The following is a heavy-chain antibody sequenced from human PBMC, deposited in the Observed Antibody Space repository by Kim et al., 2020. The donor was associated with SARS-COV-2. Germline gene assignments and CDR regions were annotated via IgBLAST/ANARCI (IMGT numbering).Heavy chain of an antibody. D-gene: IGHD3-10*01. CDR2: IKQDGSQK. CDR1: GFTFSNYW. J-gene: IGHJ4*02. Sequence: GGSLRLSCEASGFTFSNYWMNWVRQAPGKGLEWVANIKQDGSQKSYMDSVKGRFTISRDNAKNSLYLQMNSLRAEDTAVYYCTTAIRGATGYWGQGTLVTVSS. V-gene: IGHV3-7*03. CDR3: TTAIRGATGY.